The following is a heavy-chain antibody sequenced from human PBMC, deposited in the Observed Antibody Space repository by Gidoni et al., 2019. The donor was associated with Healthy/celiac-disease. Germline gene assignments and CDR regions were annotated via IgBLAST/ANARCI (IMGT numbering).Heavy chain of an antibody. CDR3: ARVKLGGPIHQNWYFDL. D-gene: IGHD1-26*01. CDR1: GFTFSSYW. J-gene: IGHJ2*01. V-gene: IGHV3-74*01. CDR2: INSDGSST. Sequence: EVQLVESGGGLVQPGGSLRLSCAASGFTFSSYWMHWVRQAPGKGLVWVSRINSDGSSTSYADSVKGRFTISRDNAKNTLYLQMNSLRAEDTAVYYCARVKLGGPIHQNWYFDLWGRGTLVTVSS.